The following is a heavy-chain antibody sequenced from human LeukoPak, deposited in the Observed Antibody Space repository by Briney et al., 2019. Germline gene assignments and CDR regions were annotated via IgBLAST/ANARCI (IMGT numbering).Heavy chain of an antibody. CDR2: ISGSGGST. V-gene: IGHV3-23*01. CDR1: GFTLNSLA. CDR3: AKNLGRSGNSAAGDI. Sequence: GGSLRLSCAPSGFTLNSLAMSWVRQAPGKGLEWVSTISGSGGSTYYADSVKGRFTISRDNSKNTVDLQMNSLRAEDTALYYCAKNLGRSGNSAAGDIWGQGTLVTVSS. J-gene: IGHJ4*02. D-gene: IGHD6-13*01.